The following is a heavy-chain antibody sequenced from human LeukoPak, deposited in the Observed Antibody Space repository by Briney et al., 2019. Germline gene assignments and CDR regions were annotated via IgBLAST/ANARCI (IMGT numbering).Heavy chain of an antibody. J-gene: IGHJ1*01. CDR2: IGAYNGNT. V-gene: IGHV1-18*01. D-gene: IGHD2-8*01. CDR1: GYTFTSYG. Sequence: GASVKVSCKASGYTFTSYGISWVRQAPGQGLEWMGWIGAYNGNTNYAQKLQGRLTLTTDTSTSTAYMELRSLRSDDTAVYYCASCHCTNGVCYGECEYFQHWGQGTLVTVSP. CDR3: ASCHCTNGVCYGECEYFQH.